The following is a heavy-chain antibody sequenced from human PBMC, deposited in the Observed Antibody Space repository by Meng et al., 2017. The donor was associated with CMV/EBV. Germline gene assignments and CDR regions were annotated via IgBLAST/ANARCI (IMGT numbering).Heavy chain of an antibody. CDR3: ARVGRTSCYDY. Sequence: QVELPASAPGLLQPCQSLSIPCTGSGGSTSRGDYNWSWIRQPPGKGLEWIGYIYYSGSTYYNPSLKSRVTISVDTSKNQFSLKLSSVTAADTAVYYCARVGRTSCYDYWGQGTLVTVSS. CDR1: GGSTSRGDYN. D-gene: IGHD2-2*01. CDR2: IYYSGST. J-gene: IGHJ4*02. V-gene: IGHV4-30-4*08.